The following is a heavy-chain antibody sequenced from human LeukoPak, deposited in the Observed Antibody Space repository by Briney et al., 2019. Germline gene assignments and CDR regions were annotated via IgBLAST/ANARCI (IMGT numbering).Heavy chain of an antibody. V-gene: IGHV3-7*01. CDR1: GFTFSNYW. CDR3: ARRHASSSRDY. D-gene: IGHD6-6*01. J-gene: IGHJ4*02. CDR2: IKQDGSDK. Sequence: GGSPRLSCAASGFTFSNYWMSWVRQAPGKGLEWVANIKQDGSDKYYVDSAKGRFTISRDNAKNSLYLQMNSLRAEDTAVYYCARRHASSSRDYWGQGTLVTVSS.